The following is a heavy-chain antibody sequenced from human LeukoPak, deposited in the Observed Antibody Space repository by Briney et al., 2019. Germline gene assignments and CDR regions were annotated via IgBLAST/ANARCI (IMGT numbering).Heavy chain of an antibody. D-gene: IGHD6-19*01. CDR2: FYYNGSP. J-gene: IGHJ4*02. Sequence: SETLSLTCSVSGGSFSIYYWSWIRQSPGKGLEWIGYFYYNGSPNYNPSLKSRVTTSIDTSKNQFSLKLSSVTAADTAVYYCARHGSDWSFDFWGRGALVTVSS. CDR3: ARHGSDWSFDF. CDR1: GGSFSIYY. V-gene: IGHV4-59*08.